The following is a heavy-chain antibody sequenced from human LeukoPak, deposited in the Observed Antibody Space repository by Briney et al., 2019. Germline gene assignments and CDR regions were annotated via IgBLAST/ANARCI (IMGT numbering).Heavy chain of an antibody. CDR3: TTYGSGRKFDY. CDR1: GFSFSDAW. Sequence: GGSLRPSCAASGFSFSDAWMSWVRQIPGKGLEWVGRIESKTDGGTTDYAAPVKGRFTISRDDSTNTLYLQMNSLKSEDTAVYYCTTYGSGRKFDYWGQGILVTVSS. J-gene: IGHJ4*02. V-gene: IGHV3-15*04. D-gene: IGHD3-10*01. CDR2: IESKTDGGTT.